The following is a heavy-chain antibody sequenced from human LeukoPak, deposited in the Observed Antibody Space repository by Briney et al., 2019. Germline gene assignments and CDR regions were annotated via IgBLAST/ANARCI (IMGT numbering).Heavy chain of an antibody. CDR1: GFTFDDYA. Sequence: PGRSLRVSSAASGFTFDDYAMHWVRQAPGQGLEWVSGFYWKSGYIEYADSVKGRFTISRDNAKSSLYLQMNSLRAEDTAVYYCVRGGYRGFDYEYWGQGTLVTVSS. CDR2: FYWKSGYI. V-gene: IGHV3-9*01. J-gene: IGHJ4*02. CDR3: VRGGYRGFDYEY. D-gene: IGHD5-12*01.